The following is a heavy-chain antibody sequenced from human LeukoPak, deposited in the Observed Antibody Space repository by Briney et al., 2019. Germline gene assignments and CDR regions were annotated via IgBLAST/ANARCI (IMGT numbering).Heavy chain of an antibody. V-gene: IGHV4-59*01. J-gene: IGHJ4*02. D-gene: IGHD6-19*01. CDR2: IYYTGST. CDR3: ATLGANGCGWYILL. CDR1: GGSISSYS. Sequence: SETLSLTCTVSGGSISSYSWSWIRQPPGKGLEWIGYIYYTGSTNHNPSLKSRVTISVDTSKNQFSLKLSSVTAADTAMYYCATLGANGCGWYILLWGQGTLVTVSS.